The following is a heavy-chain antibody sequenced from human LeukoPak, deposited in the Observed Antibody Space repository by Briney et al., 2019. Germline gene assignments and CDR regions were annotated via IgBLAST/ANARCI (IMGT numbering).Heavy chain of an antibody. CDR1: GFTFSTYW. CDR2: INRDGIST. J-gene: IGHJ4*02. Sequence: PGGSLRLSCAASGFTFSTYWMHWVRQAPGKGLVWVSRINRDGISTGYADSVKGRFTVSRDNAKKTLYLQMNSLRAEDTAVYYCARDVGNFDYWGQGTLVTVSS. V-gene: IGHV3-74*01. CDR3: ARDVGNFDY.